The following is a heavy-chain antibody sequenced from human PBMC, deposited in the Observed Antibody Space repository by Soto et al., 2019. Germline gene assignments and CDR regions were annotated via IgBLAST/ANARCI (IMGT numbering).Heavy chain of an antibody. D-gene: IGHD4-17*01. J-gene: IGHJ4*02. Sequence: QVQLVESGGGLVKPGGSLRLSCAASGFSFSFYYMSWIRQAPGKGLEWVSYISSSGSNMYYADSVRGRFTISRDNARNLLYLQLNSLRAEDTAVYYCASIPGDPRQDYWGQGTLVTVSS. V-gene: IGHV3-11*01. CDR3: ASIPGDPRQDY. CDR1: GFSFSFYY. CDR2: ISSSGSNM.